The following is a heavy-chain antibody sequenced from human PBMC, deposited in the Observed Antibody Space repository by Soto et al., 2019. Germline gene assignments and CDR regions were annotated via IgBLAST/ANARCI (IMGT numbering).Heavy chain of an antibody. CDR1: AFTFRSYG. V-gene: IGHV3-30*03. Sequence: LRLSCAASAFTFRSYGMHWVRQAPGKGLEWVAVISYDGSNKYYLDTVKGRFTISRDNAKNSLYLQMNSLRVEDTAVYYCVRDHDYFDGSGYYRSFDYWGQGTLVTVSS. J-gene: IGHJ4*02. CDR3: VRDHDYFDGSGYYRSFDY. CDR2: ISYDGSNK. D-gene: IGHD3-22*01.